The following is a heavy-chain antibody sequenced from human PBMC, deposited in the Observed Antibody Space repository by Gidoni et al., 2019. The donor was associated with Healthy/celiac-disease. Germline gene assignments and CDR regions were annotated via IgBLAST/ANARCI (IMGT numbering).Heavy chain of an antibody. CDR1: GFTFSRYE. D-gene: IGHD2-2*01. CDR3: ARGDCSSTSCYGGVGMDV. CDR2: SSSSGSNI. J-gene: IGHJ6*02. V-gene: IGHV3-48*03. Sequence: EVQLVESGGGLVQPGGSLRLSCAASGFTFSRYEMNWVRQAPGKGLGWVSYSSSSGSNIYYADSVKGRFTISRDNAKNSLYLQMNSLRAEDTAVYYCARGDCSSTSCYGGVGMDVWGQGTTVTVSS.